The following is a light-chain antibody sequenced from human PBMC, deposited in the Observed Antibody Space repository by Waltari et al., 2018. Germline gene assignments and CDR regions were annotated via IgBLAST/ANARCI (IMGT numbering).Light chain of an antibody. Sequence: QSALTQPDSVSGSPGQSITIYCPGTSSDVGGYKYASWYQQHPGKAPKLMIYDVTIRPSGVSNRFSGSKSGNTASLTISGLQAADEADYYCSSYTSTFTLVVFGGGTKLTVL. CDR3: SSYTSTFTLVV. V-gene: IGLV2-14*03. CDR2: DVT. CDR1: SSDVGGYKY. J-gene: IGLJ2*01.